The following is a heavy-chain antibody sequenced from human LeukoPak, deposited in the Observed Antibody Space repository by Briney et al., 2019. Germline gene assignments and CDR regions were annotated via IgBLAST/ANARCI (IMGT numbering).Heavy chain of an antibody. Sequence: GASLKISCKGSGYIFTSYWIGWVRQLPGKGLEWMGIIYPGDSDTRYSPSFQGQVTISADKSISAAYLQWSSLKASDTAMYYCARPNIAAAGTLWFDPWGQGTLVTVSS. V-gene: IGHV5-51*01. J-gene: IGHJ5*02. CDR1: GYIFTSYW. D-gene: IGHD6-13*01. CDR2: IYPGDSDT. CDR3: ARPNIAAAGTLWFDP.